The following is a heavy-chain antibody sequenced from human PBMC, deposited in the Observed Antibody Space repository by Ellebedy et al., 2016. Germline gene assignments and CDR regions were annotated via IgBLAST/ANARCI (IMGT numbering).Heavy chain of an antibody. D-gene: IGHD6-13*01. CDR2: ISWNSGSI. CDR3: AKDTWEQLVHGGFDY. J-gene: IGHJ4*02. V-gene: IGHV3-9*01. Sequence: SLKISXAASGFTFNTYSMNWVRQAPGKGLEWVSGISWNSGSIGYADSVKGRFTISRDNAKNSLYLQMNSLRAEDTALYYCAKDTWEQLVHGGFDYWGQGTLVTVSS. CDR1: GFTFNTYS.